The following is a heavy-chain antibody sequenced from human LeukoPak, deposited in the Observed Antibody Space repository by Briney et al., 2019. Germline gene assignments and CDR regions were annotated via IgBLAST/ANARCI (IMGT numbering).Heavy chain of an antibody. D-gene: IGHD2-15*01. CDR2: LYYSGNT. CDR3: ARGQIVVVVADTTEWFDP. CDR1: GASINNGDYY. Sequence: PSETLSLTCTVSGASINNGDYYWGWIRQPPGKGPEWIGSLYYSGNTYYNPSLKSRVTMSIDTSKNQFSLNLNSVTAADTAMYYCARGQIVVVVADTTEWFDPWGQGTLVTVSS. V-gene: IGHV4-39*07. J-gene: IGHJ5*02.